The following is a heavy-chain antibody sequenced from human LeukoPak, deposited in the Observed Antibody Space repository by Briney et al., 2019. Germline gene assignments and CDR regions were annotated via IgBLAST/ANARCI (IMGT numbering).Heavy chain of an antibody. Sequence: GGSLRLSCAASGFPFSTYSMNWVRQAPGKGLEWVSYISVSSSTIFYADSVKGRFTISRDNAKNSLFLQMNSLRAEDTAVYYCARDLVSMPYWGQGTLVTVSS. D-gene: IGHD2-2*01. J-gene: IGHJ4*02. V-gene: IGHV3-48*01. CDR2: ISVSSSTI. CDR1: GFPFSTYS. CDR3: ARDLVSMPY.